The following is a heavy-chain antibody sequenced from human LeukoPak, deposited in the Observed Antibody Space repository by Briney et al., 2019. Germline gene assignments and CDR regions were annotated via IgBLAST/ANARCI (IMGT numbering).Heavy chain of an antibody. Sequence: PGGSLRLSCAASGFIFRNHWMSWVRQAPGGGLEWVAHIKQDGGETHYVDSVEGRFTLSRDDAKNSLYLHMDSLTAEDTAMYYCARDWVAGVPFDAFDIWGQGTMVTVSS. D-gene: IGHD3-10*01. CDR2: IKQDGGET. V-gene: IGHV3-7*03. CDR3: ARDWVAGVPFDAFDI. J-gene: IGHJ3*02. CDR1: GFIFRNHW.